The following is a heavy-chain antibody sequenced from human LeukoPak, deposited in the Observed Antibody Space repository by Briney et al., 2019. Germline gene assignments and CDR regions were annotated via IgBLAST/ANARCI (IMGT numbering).Heavy chain of an antibody. J-gene: IGHJ5*02. D-gene: IGHD3-10*01. V-gene: IGHV4-30-2*01. CDR2: IYHSGST. CDR1: GGSISSGGYS. CDR3: ARGTMVRGVIRWFDP. Sequence: SQTLSLTCAVSGGSISSGGYSWRWIRQPPGKGLEWIGYIYHSGSTYYNPSLKSRVTISVDRSKNQFSLKLSSVTAADTAVYYCARGTMVRGVIRWFDPWGQGTLVTVSS.